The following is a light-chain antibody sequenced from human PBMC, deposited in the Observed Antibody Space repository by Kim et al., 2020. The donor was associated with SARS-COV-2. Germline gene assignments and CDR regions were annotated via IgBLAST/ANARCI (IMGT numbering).Light chain of an antibody. J-gene: IGLJ2*01. CDR3: QAWDSSTVV. CDR1: KLGDKY. CDR2: QDN. Sequence: VSVSPRQTATITCSGDKLGDKYAYWYQQKPGQSPVLVIYQDNKRPSGIPERFSGSNSGNTATLTISGTQAMDEADYYCQAWDSSTVVFGGGTQLTVL. V-gene: IGLV3-1*01.